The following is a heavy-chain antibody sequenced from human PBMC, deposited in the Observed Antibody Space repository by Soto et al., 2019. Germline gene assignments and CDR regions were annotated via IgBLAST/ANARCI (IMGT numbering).Heavy chain of an antibody. CDR2: IYYSGST. V-gene: IGHV4-31*03. J-gene: IGHJ6*02. Sequence: SETLSLTCTVSGGSISSGGYYWSWIRQHPGKGLEWIGYIYYSGSTYYNPSLKSRVTISVDTSKNQFSLKLSSVTAADTAVYYCARERDSSGYYYGNPMDVWGQGTTVTVSS. D-gene: IGHD3-22*01. CDR1: GGSISSGGYY. CDR3: ARERDSSGYYYGNPMDV.